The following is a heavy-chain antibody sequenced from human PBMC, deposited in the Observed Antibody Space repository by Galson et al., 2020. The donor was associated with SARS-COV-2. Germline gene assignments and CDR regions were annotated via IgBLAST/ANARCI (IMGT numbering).Heavy chain of an antibody. J-gene: IGHJ5*02. CDR3: ARHPLFVVVIAISGWFGP. CDR2: NHYSGST. Sequence: ASETLSLTCTVSGGSISSRSYYWGWIRQPPGQGMEWIGSNHYSGSTYYNPSLKSRVTISVDTSKNQFSLKLGSVTAADASVYYCARHPLFVVVIAISGWFGPWGQGTLVTVSS. CDR1: GGSISSRSYY. V-gene: IGHV4-39*01. D-gene: IGHD2-21*01.